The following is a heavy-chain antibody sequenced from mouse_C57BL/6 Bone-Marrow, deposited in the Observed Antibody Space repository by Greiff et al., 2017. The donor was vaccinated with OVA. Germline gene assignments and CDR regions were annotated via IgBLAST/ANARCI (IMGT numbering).Heavy chain of an antibody. CDR3: APIYYYGSSWFDY. J-gene: IGHJ2*01. CDR2: IDPANGNT. CDR1: GFNIKNTY. Sequence: EVQLQQSVAELVRPVASVKLSCTASGFNIKNTYMHWVKQRPEQGLEWIGRIDPANGNTKYAPKFQGKATITADTSSNTAYLQLSSLTSEDTAIYYCAPIYYYGSSWFDYWGQGTTLTVSS. V-gene: IGHV14-3*01. D-gene: IGHD1-1*01.